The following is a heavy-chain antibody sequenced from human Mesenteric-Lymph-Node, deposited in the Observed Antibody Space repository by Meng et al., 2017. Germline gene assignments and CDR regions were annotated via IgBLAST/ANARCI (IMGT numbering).Heavy chain of an antibody. Sequence: GESLKISCAASGFTFSSYAMHWVRQAPGKGLEWVAVISYDGSNKYYADSVKGRFTISRDNSKNTLYLQMNSLRAEDTAVYYCARVGGIAAAGLDYWGQGTLVTVSS. V-gene: IGHV3-30*04. CDR2: ISYDGSNK. CDR1: GFTFSSYA. D-gene: IGHD6-13*01. CDR3: ARVGGIAAAGLDY. J-gene: IGHJ4*02.